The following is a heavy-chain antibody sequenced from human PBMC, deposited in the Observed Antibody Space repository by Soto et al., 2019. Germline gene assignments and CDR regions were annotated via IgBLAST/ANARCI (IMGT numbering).Heavy chain of an antibody. CDR1: GYSFSTYW. V-gene: IGHV5-51*01. J-gene: IGHJ3*02. CDR3: ASDGLEDAFDI. Sequence: GESLKISCQGSGYSFSTYWIGWVRQMPGKGLEWMGIIYPGDSDTRYSPSFQGQVTISADKSISTAYLQWSSLKASDTAMYYCASDGLEDAFDIWGQGTMVTVSS. D-gene: IGHD3-16*01. CDR2: IYPGDSDT.